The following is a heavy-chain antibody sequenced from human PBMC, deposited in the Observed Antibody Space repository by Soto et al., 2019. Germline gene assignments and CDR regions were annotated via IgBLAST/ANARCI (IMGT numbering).Heavy chain of an antibody. CDR3: ARDLGTGTDF. D-gene: IGHD1-1*01. V-gene: IGHV4-4*02. J-gene: IGHJ4*02. CDR2: IYHSGAT. Sequence: QVQLQESGPGLVKPSGTLSLTCAVSGDSISSSNWWSWVRQAPGKGLEWIGEIYHSGATTYNPSLKSRATISVDPSKTHFSRKLTSVTAADTAVYFCARDLGTGTDFWGRGTLVTVAS. CDR1: GDSISSSNW.